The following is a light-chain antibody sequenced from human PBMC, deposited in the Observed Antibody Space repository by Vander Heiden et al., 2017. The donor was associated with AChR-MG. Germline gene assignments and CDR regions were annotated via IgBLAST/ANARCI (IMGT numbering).Light chain of an antibody. V-gene: IGKV1-39*01. CDR3: QQSYATPFT. Sequence: DIQMTQSPSSLSASVGDRLTITCRASQTISSHLSWYQKKPGKAPNLLIYGASSLQGGVPSRFSGSGSGTDFTLTINSLQPEDVATYYCQQSYATPFTFGPGTTVDFK. CDR2: GAS. CDR1: QTISSH. J-gene: IGKJ3*01.